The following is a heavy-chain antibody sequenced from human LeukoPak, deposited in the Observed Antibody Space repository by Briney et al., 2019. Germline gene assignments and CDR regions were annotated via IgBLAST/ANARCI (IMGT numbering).Heavy chain of an antibody. J-gene: IGHJ3*02. CDR2: INPNSGGT. Sequence: GASVKVPCKASGYTFTGYYMHWVRQAPGQGLEWMGWINPNSGGTNYAQKFQGRVTMTRDTSISTAYMELSRLRSDDTAVYYCARDPNGVDAFDIWGQGTMVTVSS. D-gene: IGHD2-8*01. V-gene: IGHV1-2*02. CDR3: ARDPNGVDAFDI. CDR1: GYTFTGYY.